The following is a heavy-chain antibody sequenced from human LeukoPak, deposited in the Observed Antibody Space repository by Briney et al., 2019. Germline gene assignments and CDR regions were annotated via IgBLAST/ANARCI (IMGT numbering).Heavy chain of an antibody. CDR3: AKDWLQFTTGTTYAFDI. J-gene: IGHJ3*02. V-gene: IGHV3-30*04. D-gene: IGHD1-1*01. Sequence: PGRSLRLSCAASGFTFGSYAMHWVRQAPGKGLEWVAVISYDGSNKYYADSVKGRFTISRDNSKNTLYLQMNSLRAEDTAVYYCAKDWLQFTTGTTYAFDIWGQGTMVTVSS. CDR1: GFTFGSYA. CDR2: ISYDGSNK.